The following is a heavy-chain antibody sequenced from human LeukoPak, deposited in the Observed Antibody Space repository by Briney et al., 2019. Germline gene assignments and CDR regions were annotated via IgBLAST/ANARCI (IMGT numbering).Heavy chain of an antibody. CDR3: ASLRIKGSRELYYYYMDV. V-gene: IGHV4-34*01. Sequence: SETLSLTCAVYGGSFSGYYWSWIRQPPGKGLEYIGEINHSGITNYNPSLKSRVTISVDTSKNQFSLKLSSVTAADTAVYYCASLRIKGSRELYYYYMDVWGKGTTVTVSS. CDR2: INHSGIT. D-gene: IGHD1-26*01. CDR1: GGSFSGYY. J-gene: IGHJ6*03.